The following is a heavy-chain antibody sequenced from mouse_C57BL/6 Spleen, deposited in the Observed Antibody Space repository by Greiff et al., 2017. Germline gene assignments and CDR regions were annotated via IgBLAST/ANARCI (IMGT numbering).Heavy chain of an antibody. CDR1: GYAFSSSW. V-gene: IGHV1-82*01. CDR2: IYPGDGDT. CDR3: AREEGGCAY. J-gene: IGHJ3*01. Sequence: QVQLQQSGPELVKPGASVKISCKASGYAFSSSWMNWVKQRPGKGLEWIGRIYPGDGDTNYNGKFKGKATLTADKSSSTAYMQLSSLTSEDSAVYFCAREEGGCAYWGQGTLVTVSA.